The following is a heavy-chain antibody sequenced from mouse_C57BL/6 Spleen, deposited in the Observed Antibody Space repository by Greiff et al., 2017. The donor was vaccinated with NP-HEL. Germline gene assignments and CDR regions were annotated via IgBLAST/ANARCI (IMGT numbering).Heavy chain of an antibody. CDR3: TRSDYGSSYWYFDV. CDR2: IDPETGGT. CDR1: GYTFTDYE. Sequence: VHLVESGAELVRPGASVTLSCKASGYTFTDYEMHWVKQTPVHGLEWIGAIDPETGGTAYNQKFKGKAILTADKSSSTAYMELRSLTSEDSAVYYCTRSDYGSSYWYFDVWGTGTTVTVSS. D-gene: IGHD1-1*01. V-gene: IGHV1-15*01. J-gene: IGHJ1*03.